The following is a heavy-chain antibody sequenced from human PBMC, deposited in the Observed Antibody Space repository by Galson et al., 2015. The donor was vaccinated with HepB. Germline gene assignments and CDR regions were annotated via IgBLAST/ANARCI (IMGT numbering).Heavy chain of an antibody. D-gene: IGHD5-24*01. CDR3: ARGRDGYSGAFDI. CDR2: IIPIFGTA. Sequence: SGGTFSSYAISWVRQAPGQGLEWMGGIIPIFGTANYAQKFQGRVTITTDESTSTAYMELSSLRSEDTAVYYCARGRDGYSGAFDIWGQGTMVTVSS. V-gene: IGHV1-69*05. J-gene: IGHJ3*02. CDR1: GGTFSSYA.